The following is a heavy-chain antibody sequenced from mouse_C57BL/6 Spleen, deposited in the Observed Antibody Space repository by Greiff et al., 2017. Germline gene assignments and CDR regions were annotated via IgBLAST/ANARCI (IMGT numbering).Heavy chain of an antibody. CDR1: GYTFTDYY. CDR3: AREKLTYYFDY. Sequence: DVQLVESGPELVKPGASVKMSCKASGYTFTDYYMHWVKQSHGKSLEWIGYINPNNGGTSYNQKFKGKATLTVNKSSSTAYMELRSLTSEDSAVYYCAREKLTYYFDYWGQGTTLTVSS. J-gene: IGHJ2*01. D-gene: IGHD6-1*01. CDR2: INPNNGGT. V-gene: IGHV1-22*01.